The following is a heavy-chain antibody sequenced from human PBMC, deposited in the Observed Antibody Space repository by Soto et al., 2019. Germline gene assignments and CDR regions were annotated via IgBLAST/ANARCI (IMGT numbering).Heavy chain of an antibody. CDR2: ISHDGIKNHGVSN. CDR3: ARERRYCSSTSCDTTNWFDP. D-gene: IGHD2-2*01. Sequence: PGGSLRLSCAASGFTFSNYPMHWLRQAPGKGLEWVAVISHDGIKNHGVSNDYADSVKGRLTISRDNSKNTIYLQMNSLRDEDTAIYYCARERRYCSSTSCDTTNWFDPWGRGTLVTVSS. J-gene: IGHJ5*02. CDR1: GFTFSNYP. V-gene: IGHV3-30-3*01.